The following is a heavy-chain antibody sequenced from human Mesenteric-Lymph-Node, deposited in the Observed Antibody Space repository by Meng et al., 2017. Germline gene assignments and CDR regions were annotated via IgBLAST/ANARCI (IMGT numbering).Heavy chain of an antibody. D-gene: IGHD6-13*01. J-gene: IGHJ4*02. CDR3: AREHSSSAGYFDY. V-gene: IGHV4-31*01. CDR1: GGSISTGGYF. Sequence: SETLSLTCSVSGGSISTGGYFWSWIRQHPGRGLEWIGYIYYSGSTYYNPSLKSLVTISVDTSKNQFFLRLSSVTAADTAVYYCAREHSSSAGYFDYWGQGTLVTVSS. CDR2: IYYSGST.